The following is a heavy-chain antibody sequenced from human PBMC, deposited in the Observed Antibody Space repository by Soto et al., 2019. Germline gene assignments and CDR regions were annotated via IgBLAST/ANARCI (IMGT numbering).Heavy chain of an antibody. CDR2: IGPRGGGT. Sequence: GWVNVSFKSSVYIFTSYYMHWVRQAPGQGLEGMGIIGPRGGGTSYAHTFKGRVTMTRDTSKSTVYMEMNSLRSEDTAVYYCARARRYCSGGSFFSGWSNWFDPWGQGTLVTVSS. D-gene: IGHD2-15*01. V-gene: IGHV1-46*01. J-gene: IGHJ5*02. CDR1: VYIFTSYY. CDR3: ARARRYCSGGSFFSGWSNWFDP.